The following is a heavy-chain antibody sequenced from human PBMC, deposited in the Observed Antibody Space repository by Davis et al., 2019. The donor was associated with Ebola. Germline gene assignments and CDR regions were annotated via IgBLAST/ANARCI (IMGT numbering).Heavy chain of an antibody. CDR2: IYTSGST. V-gene: IGHV4-4*07. CDR3: ARAPARQGRSCSGGTCYSKAEYYFDY. J-gene: IGHJ4*02. CDR1: GGSISSYY. D-gene: IGHD2-15*01. Sequence: PSETLSLTCTVSGGSISSYYWSWIRQPAGKGLEWIGRIYTSGSTNYNPSLKSRVTMSVDTSKNQFSLKLSSVTAADTAIYYCARAPARQGRSCSGGTCYSKAEYYFDYWGQGTLITVSS.